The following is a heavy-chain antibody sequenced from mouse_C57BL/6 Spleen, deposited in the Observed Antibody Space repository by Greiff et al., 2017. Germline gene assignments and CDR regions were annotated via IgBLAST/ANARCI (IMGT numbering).Heavy chain of an antibody. J-gene: IGHJ3*01. CDR3: AYYYGAWFAY. Sequence: EVKLVESGPGLVKPSQSLSLTCSVTGYSITSGYYWNWIRQFPGNKLEWMGYISYDGSNNYNPSLKNRNSITRDTSKNQFFLKLNSVTTEDTATYYCAYYYGAWFAYWGQGTLVTVSA. CDR2: ISYDGSN. V-gene: IGHV3-6*01. CDR1: GYSITSGYY. D-gene: IGHD1-1*01.